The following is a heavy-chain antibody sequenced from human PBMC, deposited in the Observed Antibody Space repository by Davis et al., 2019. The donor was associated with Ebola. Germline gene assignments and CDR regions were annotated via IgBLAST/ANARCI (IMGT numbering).Heavy chain of an antibody. Sequence: GGSLRLSCAASGFTFSVSAIHWVRQASGRGLEWVGRVRTKTNNYATAYAASVKGRFTISRDDSKNTAYLQMNSLKTEDTAVYYCTPRFDYWGQGTLVTISS. V-gene: IGHV3-73*01. CDR3: TPRFDY. J-gene: IGHJ4*02. CDR1: GFTFSVSA. CDR2: VRTKTNNYAT.